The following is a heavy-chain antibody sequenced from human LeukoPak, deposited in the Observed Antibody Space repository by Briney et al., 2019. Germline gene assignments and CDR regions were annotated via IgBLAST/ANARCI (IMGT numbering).Heavy chain of an antibody. CDR2: ISSSGSTI. J-gene: IGHJ4*02. Sequence: PGGSLRLSCAASGFTFSDYYMSWIRQAPGKGLEWVSYISSSGSTIYYADSVKGRFTISRDNAKNSLYPQMNSLRAEDTAVYYCARDEALTMAIDYWGQGTLVTVSS. V-gene: IGHV3-11*01. CDR3: ARDEALTMAIDY. D-gene: IGHD3-10*01. CDR1: GFTFSDYY.